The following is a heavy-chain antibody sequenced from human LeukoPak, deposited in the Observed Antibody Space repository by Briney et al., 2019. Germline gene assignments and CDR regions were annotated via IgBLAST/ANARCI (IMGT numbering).Heavy chain of an antibody. D-gene: IGHD2/OR15-2a*01. CDR3: VSFYETY. CDR2: IKQDGSEK. CDR1: GFTFSSYW. Sequence: GGSLRLSCAASGFTFSSYWMSWVRQAPGKGLEWVANIKQDGSEKYYVDSVKGRFTISKDNAKNTVYLQMNSLRAEDTAVYYCVSFYETYWGRGPWSPSRQ. J-gene: IGHJ4*02. V-gene: IGHV3-7*01.